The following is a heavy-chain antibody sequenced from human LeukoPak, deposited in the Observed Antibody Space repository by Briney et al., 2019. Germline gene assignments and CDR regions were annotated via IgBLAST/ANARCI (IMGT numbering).Heavy chain of an antibody. V-gene: IGHV4-34*01. CDR1: GGSFSGYC. D-gene: IGHD3-22*01. CDR2: INHSGST. CDR3: ARLRRYYYDSSGYSYFDY. J-gene: IGHJ4*02. Sequence: SETLSLTCAVYGGSFSGYCWSWIRQPPGKGLEWIGEINHSGSTNYNPSLKSRVTISVDTSKNQFSLKLSSVTAADTAVYYCARLRRYYYDSSGYSYFDYWGQGTLVTVSS.